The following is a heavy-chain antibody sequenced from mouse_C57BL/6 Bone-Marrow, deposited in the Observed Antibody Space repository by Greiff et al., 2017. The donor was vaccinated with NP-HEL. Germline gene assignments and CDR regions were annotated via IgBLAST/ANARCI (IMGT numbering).Heavy chain of an antibody. CDR1: GFTFSDYG. CDR3: ASFITTVPFDY. Sequence: EVKLVESGGGLVKPGGSLKLSCAASGFTFSDYGMHWVRQAPEKGLEWVEYISSGSSTIYYADTVKGRFTISRDNAKNTLFLQMTSLRSEDTAMYYCASFITTVPFDYWGQGTTLTVSS. CDR2: ISSGSSTI. V-gene: IGHV5-17*01. J-gene: IGHJ2*01. D-gene: IGHD1-1*01.